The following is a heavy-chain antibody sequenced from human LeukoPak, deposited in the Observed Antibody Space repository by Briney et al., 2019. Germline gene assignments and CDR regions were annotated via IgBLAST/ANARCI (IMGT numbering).Heavy chain of an antibody. V-gene: IGHV3-23*01. CDR3: AKGVSGSPSRNYYMDV. J-gene: IGHJ6*03. CDR2: ISGSGGST. CDR1: GFTFSSYA. D-gene: IGHD1-26*01. Sequence: PGGSLRLSCAASGFTFSSYAMSWVRPAPGKGLEWVSAISGSGGSTYYADSVKGRFTISRDNSKNTLYLQMNSLRAEDTAVYYCAKGVSGSPSRNYYMDVWGKGTTVTVSS.